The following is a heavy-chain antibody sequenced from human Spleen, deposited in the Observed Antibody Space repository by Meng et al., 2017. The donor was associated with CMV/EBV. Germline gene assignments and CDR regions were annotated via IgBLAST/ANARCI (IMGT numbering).Heavy chain of an antibody. V-gene: IGHV4-4*02. CDR1: GGSISSSNW. J-gene: IGHJ4*02. Sequence: SETLSLTCAVSGGSISSSNWCSWVRQPPGKGLQWIGEIHHTGSTNYIASLKSRVTMSLEKSKNQFSLNLTSVTAADTAVYYCARLGRGGDMIFDSWGRGILVTVSS. CDR2: IHHTGST. D-gene: IGHD2-21*02. CDR3: ARLGRGGDMIFDS.